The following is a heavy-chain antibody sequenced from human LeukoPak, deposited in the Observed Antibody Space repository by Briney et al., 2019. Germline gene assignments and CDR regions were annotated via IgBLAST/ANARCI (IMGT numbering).Heavy chain of an antibody. V-gene: IGHV4-61*01. CDR1: GGSVSSVSYY. J-gene: IGHJ4*02. Sequence: SETLSLTCTVSGGSVSSVSYYWSWIRQPPGKGLEWIGHISYSGTTNYNPSLRSRVIISIDISQNQFSLRLSSVTAADTAVYYCAGAPNPTFFDYWGQGPLATVSS. CDR3: AGAPNPTFFDY. CDR2: ISYSGTT.